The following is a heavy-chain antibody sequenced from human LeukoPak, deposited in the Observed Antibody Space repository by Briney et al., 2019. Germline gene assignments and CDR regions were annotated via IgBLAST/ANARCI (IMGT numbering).Heavy chain of an antibody. CDR2: IRSKAYGGTT. D-gene: IGHD6-19*01. V-gene: IGHV3-49*04. J-gene: IGHJ4*02. Sequence: GRSLRLSCTASGFTFGDYAMSWVRQAPGKGLEWVGFIRSKAYGGTTEYAASVKGRFTISRDDSKSIAYLQMNSLKTEDTAMYYCTRDRAVAGIFDYWGQGTLVTVSS. CDR1: GFTFGDYA. CDR3: TRDRAVAGIFDY.